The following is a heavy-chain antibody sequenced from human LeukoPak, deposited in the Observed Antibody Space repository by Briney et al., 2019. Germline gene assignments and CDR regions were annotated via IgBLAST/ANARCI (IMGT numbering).Heavy chain of an antibody. J-gene: IGHJ4*02. CDR2: IWYDGSNK. CDR3: ARNLGPRRPFDY. V-gene: IGHV3-33*01. Sequence: GGSLRLSCAASGFTFSSYGMHWVRQAPGKGLEWVAVIWYDGSNKYYADSVKGRFTISRDNSKNTLYLQMNSLRAEDTVVYYCARNLGPRRPFDYWGQGTLVTVSS. CDR1: GFTFSSYG.